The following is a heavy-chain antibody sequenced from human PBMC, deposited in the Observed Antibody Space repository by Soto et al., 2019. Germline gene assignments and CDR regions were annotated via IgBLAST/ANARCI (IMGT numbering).Heavy chain of an antibody. CDR3: ARLHGSGGGYYYYGMDV. J-gene: IGHJ6*02. Sequence: QVQLQESGPGLVKPSETLSLTCTVSGGSISSYYWSWIRQPPGKGLEWIGYIYYSGSTNYNPSLKRRVTISVDTSKNQFSLKLSSVTAADTAVYYCARLHGSGGGYYYYGMDVWGQGTTVTVSS. CDR1: GGSISSYY. D-gene: IGHD3-10*01. V-gene: IGHV4-59*01. CDR2: IYYSGST.